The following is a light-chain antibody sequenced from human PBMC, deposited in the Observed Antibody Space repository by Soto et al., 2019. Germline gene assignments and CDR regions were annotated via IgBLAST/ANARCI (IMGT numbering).Light chain of an antibody. CDR3: SSYTSSSTNVV. V-gene: IGLV2-14*01. J-gene: IGLJ2*01. CDR1: SSDVGGYNY. Sequence: QSALTQPASVSGSPGQSITISCTGTSSDVGGYNYVSWYQQHPGKAPKLMIYDVSNRPSGVSNRFSGSKSDNTASLTISGLQAEDEADYYFSSYTSSSTNVVFGGGTKLTVL. CDR2: DVS.